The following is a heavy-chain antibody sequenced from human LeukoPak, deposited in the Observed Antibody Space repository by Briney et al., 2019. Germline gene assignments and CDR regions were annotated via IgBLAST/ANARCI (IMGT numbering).Heavy chain of an antibody. J-gene: IGHJ4*02. D-gene: IGHD1-26*01. CDR1: GGSISSGDFY. V-gene: IGHV4-31*03. CDR3: ARQGGWGGALSLFEY. Sequence: SETLSLTCTVSGGSISSGDFYWSWIRQHPGKGLEWIGYIYYSGTTYYSPSLKSRVTISLDTTKNQYSLKLSSVTAADTAVYYCARQGGWGGALSLFEYWGQGMLVTVSS. CDR2: IYYSGTT.